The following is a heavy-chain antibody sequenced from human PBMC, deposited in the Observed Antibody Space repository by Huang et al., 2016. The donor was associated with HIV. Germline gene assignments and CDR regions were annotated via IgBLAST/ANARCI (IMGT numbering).Heavy chain of an antibody. CDR3: ARERMMSWLDDHDAFDI. Sequence: QVQLQQWGAGLLKPSETLSLTCAVYGGSFRVYYWSWIRQSPGKGREWIGEITHSGSTNYIPARKSLLTISVDTSKNQFSLKLSSVTAADTAVYYCARERMMSWLDDHDAFDIWGQGTMVTVSS. V-gene: IGHV4-34*01. D-gene: IGHD1-1*01. CDR1: GGSFRVYY. J-gene: IGHJ3*02. CDR2: ITHSGST.